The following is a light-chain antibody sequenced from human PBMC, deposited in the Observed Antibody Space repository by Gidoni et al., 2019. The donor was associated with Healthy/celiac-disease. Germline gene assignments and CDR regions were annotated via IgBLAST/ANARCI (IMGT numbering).Light chain of an antibody. CDR1: QSFSSSY. CDR2: GAS. V-gene: IGKV3-20*01. J-gene: IGKJ5*01. Sequence: EIVLPPSPDTLSLSPGERATFSCRASQSFSSSYLAWYQQKPGEAPRLLIYGASSSATGITDRLSGSGSGTDFTLTISRLEPEDCSVDYCQQYGSSPPITFGQGTRLEIK. CDR3: QQYGSSPPIT.